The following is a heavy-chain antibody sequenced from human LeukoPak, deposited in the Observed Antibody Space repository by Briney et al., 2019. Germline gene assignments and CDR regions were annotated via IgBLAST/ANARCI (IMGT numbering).Heavy chain of an antibody. V-gene: IGHV1-69*04. D-gene: IGHD6-19*01. CDR1: GGTFSSYA. J-gene: IGHJ4*02. Sequence: ASVKVSCKASGGTFSSYAISWVRQAPGQGLEWMGRIIPILGIANYAQKFQGRVTITADKSTSTAYMELSSLRSEDTAVYYCASGDTGYSSGAIDYWGQGTLVTVSS. CDR2: IIPILGIA. CDR3: ASGDTGYSSGAIDY.